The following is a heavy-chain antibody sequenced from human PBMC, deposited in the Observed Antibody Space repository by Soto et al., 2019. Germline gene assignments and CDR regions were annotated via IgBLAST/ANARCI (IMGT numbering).Heavy chain of an antibody. CDR3: ARDYYYDSSGYHRTWYFDL. D-gene: IGHD3-22*01. V-gene: IGHV4-59*01. J-gene: IGHJ2*01. CDR1: GGSISSYY. CDR2: IYYSGST. Sequence: SETLSLTCTVSGGSISSYYWSWIRQPPGKGLEWIGYIYYSGSTNYNPSLKSRVTISVDTSKNQFSLKLSSVTAADTAVYYCARDYYYDSSGYHRTWYFDLWGRGTLVTVSS.